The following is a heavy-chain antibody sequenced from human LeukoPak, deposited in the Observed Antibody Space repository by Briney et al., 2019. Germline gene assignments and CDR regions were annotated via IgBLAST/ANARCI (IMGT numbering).Heavy chain of an antibody. Sequence: GGSLRLSCAASGFTFSSYAMSWVRQAPGKGLEWVSAISGSGGSTYYADSVKGRFTISRDNSKNTLYLQMNSLRAEDTAVYYCANSGGNLYGGNGLDLDYWGQGTLVTVSS. CDR2: ISGSGGST. J-gene: IGHJ4*02. D-gene: IGHD4-23*01. CDR1: GFTFSSYA. V-gene: IGHV3-23*01. CDR3: ANSGGNLYGGNGLDLDY.